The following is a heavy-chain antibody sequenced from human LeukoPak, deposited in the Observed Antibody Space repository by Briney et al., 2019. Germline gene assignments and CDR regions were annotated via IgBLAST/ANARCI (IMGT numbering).Heavy chain of an antibody. D-gene: IGHD3-3*01. CDR3: AKVGFRSEWTGMDY. J-gene: IGHJ4*02. V-gene: IGHV3-30*02. CDR1: GFIFSSYD. CDR2: IRYDGSNK. Sequence: GGSLRLSCAASGFIFSSYDMHWVRQAPGKGLEWVTFIRYDGSNKYYADSVKGRFTVSRDNSKNTLYLQMNSLRGEDTAVYYCAKVGFRSEWTGMDYWGQGTLVTVSS.